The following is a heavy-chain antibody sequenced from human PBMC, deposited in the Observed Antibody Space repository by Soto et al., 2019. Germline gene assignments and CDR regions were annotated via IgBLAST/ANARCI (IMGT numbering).Heavy chain of an antibody. CDR3: ASDRDSSSWYRGCDY. D-gene: IGHD6-13*01. Sequence: QVQLQASGPGLVKPSQTLSLTCTVSGGSISSGGYYWSWIRQHPGKGLEWIGYIYYSGSTYYNPSLKSRVTISVYTSKNQFSLKLSSVTSADTAVYYCASDRDSSSWYRGCDYWGQGTLVTVSS. J-gene: IGHJ4*02. CDR1: GGSISSGGYY. V-gene: IGHV4-31*03. CDR2: IYYSGST.